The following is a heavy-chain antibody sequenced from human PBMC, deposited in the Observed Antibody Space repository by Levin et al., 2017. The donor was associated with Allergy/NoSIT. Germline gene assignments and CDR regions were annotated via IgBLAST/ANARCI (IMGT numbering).Heavy chain of an antibody. V-gene: IGHV4-38-2*01. CDR1: GYSISSGYY. CDR3: ARYDSSAYGNWFDP. Sequence: SETLSLTCAVSGYSISSGYYWGWIRQPPGKGLEWIGSIYHSGSTYYNPSLKSRVTISVDTSKNQFSLKLSSVTAADTAVYYCARYDSSAYGNWFDPWGQGTLVTVSS. J-gene: IGHJ5*02. D-gene: IGHD3-22*01. CDR2: IYHSGST.